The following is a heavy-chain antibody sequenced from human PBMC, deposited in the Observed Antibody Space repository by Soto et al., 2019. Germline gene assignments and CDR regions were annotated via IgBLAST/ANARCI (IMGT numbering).Heavy chain of an antibody. CDR2: IWKDGNNK. Sequence: QVQLVESGGGVVQPGQSLRLSCAASGFTVSNYGMHWVRQAPGKGLEWVAVIWKDGNNKYYRDSVKGRFTISRDNSENTLELQMSSLRGEDTAVYYGARGEAWTDEAFDIWGQGTMVTVSS. CDR1: GFTVSNYG. CDR3: ARGEAWTDEAFDI. J-gene: IGHJ3*02. D-gene: IGHD5-12*01. V-gene: IGHV3-33*01.